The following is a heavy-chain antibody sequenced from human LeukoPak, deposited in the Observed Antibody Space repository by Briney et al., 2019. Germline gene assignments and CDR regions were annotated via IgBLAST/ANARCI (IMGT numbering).Heavy chain of an antibody. J-gene: IGHJ4*02. CDR2: ISGSGGST. D-gene: IGHD3-22*01. V-gene: IGHV3-23*01. CDR3: AKDTFNGGYFDY. CDR1: GFTFSSYA. Sequence: PGGSLRLSCAASGFTFSSYAMSWVRQAPGKGLEWVSAISGSGGSTCYADSVKGRFTISRDNSKNTLYLQMNSLRAEDTAVYYCAKDTFNGGYFDYWGQGTLVTVSS.